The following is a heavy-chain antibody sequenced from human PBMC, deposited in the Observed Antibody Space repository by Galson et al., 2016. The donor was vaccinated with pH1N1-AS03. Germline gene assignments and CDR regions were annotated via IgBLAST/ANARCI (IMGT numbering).Heavy chain of an antibody. CDR2: MYPEDSDV. CDR3: ARPSPLGIPGRKGLYAFDL. J-gene: IGHJ3*01. V-gene: IGHV5-51*03. CDR1: GYNFMSYW. D-gene: IGHD7-27*01. Sequence: QSGAEVKKPGESLKISCKVSGYNFMSYWIGWVRQMPGKGLEWLGIMYPEDSDVGYSPSLRGQVTISADKSISTAYLQWTSLEASDTAIYFCARPSPLGIPGRKGLYAFDLWGQGTKVTVSS.